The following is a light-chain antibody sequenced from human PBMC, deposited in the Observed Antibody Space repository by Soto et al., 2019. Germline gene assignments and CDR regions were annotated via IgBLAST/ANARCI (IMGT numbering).Light chain of an antibody. CDR3: SSYAGSNNVM. CDR2: EVS. Sequence: QSALTQPPSASGSPGQSVTISCTGTSSDVGGYNYVSWYQQHPGKAPKLMIYEVSERPSGVPDRFSGSKSGNTAYLTVSGLQAEDEADYYCSSYAGSNNVMFGGGTKLTVL. V-gene: IGLV2-8*01. J-gene: IGLJ3*02. CDR1: SSDVGGYNY.